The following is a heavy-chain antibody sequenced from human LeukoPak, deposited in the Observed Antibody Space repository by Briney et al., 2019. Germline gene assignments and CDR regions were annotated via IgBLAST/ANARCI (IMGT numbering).Heavy chain of an antibody. J-gene: IGHJ6*03. Sequence: SETLSLTCTVSGGSISSYYWSWIRQPPGKGLEWIGEINHSGSTNYNPSLKSRVTISVDTSKNQFSLKLSSVTAADTAVYYCARHGCSSTSCFYYMDVWGKGTTVTISS. D-gene: IGHD2-2*01. CDR3: ARHGCSSTSCFYYMDV. CDR2: INHSGST. V-gene: IGHV4-34*01. CDR1: GGSISSYY.